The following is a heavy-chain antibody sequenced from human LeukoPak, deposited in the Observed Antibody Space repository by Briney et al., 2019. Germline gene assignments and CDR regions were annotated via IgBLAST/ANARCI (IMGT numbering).Heavy chain of an antibody. CDR1: GFTFSSYA. D-gene: IGHD3-22*01. V-gene: IGHV3-23*03. CDR3: ARDSNGPAF. CDR2: IYSDGAT. Sequence: GGSLRLSCAAPGFTFSSYAMSWVRQAPGKGLEWVAVIYSDGATFHLDSVKGRFTVSRDSSKNTLYFQMNNLRADDTAVYYCARDSNGPAFWGQGTLVTVSS. J-gene: IGHJ4*02.